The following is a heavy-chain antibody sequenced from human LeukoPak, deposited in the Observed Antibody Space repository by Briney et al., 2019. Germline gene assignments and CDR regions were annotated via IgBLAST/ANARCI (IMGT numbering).Heavy chain of an antibody. J-gene: IGHJ4*02. Sequence: SETLSLTCTVSGGSISSSSYYWGWIRQPPGKGLEWIGSIYYSGSTYYNPSLKSRVTISVDTSKNQFSLKLSSVTAADTAVYYCARDVSSWLEGGGFYFDYWGQGTLVTVSS. D-gene: IGHD6-13*01. V-gene: IGHV4-39*02. CDR2: IYYSGST. CDR3: ARDVSSWLEGGGFYFDY. CDR1: GGSISSSSYY.